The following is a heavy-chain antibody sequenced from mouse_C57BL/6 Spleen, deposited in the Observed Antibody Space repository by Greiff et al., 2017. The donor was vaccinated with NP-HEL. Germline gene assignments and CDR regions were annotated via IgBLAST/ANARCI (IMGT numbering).Heavy chain of an antibody. CDR1: GYTFTSYW. V-gene: IGHV1-59*01. CDR3: ARSRGSSGYAFDY. Sequence: QVQLQQPGAELVRPGTSVKLSCKASGYTFTSYWMHWVKQRPGQGLEWIGVIDPSDSYTNYNQKFKGKATLTVDTSSSTAYMQLSSLTSEDSAVYYCARSRGSSGYAFDYWGQGTTLTVSS. D-gene: IGHD3-2*02. CDR2: IDPSDSYT. J-gene: IGHJ2*01.